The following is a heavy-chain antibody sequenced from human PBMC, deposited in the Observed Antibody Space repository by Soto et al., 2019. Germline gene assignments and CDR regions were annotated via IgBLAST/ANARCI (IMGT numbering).Heavy chain of an antibody. CDR1: GGSISSSNW. Sequence: SETLSLTCAVSGGSISSSNWWSWVRQPPGKGLEWIGEIYHSGSTNYNPSLKSRVTISVDKSKNQFSLKLSSVTAADTAVYYCASVDRAYYYDSTALDYWGQGTLVTVSS. V-gene: IGHV4-4*02. CDR2: IYHSGST. CDR3: ASVDRAYYYDSTALDY. J-gene: IGHJ4*02. D-gene: IGHD3-22*01.